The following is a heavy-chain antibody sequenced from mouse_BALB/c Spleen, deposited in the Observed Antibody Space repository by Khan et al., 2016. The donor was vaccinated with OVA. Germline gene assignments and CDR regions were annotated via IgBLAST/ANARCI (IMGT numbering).Heavy chain of an antibody. CDR2: IWAGGNT. J-gene: IGHJ4*01. CDR3: ATSFYGKRYYAMDY. CDR1: GFSSTNYG. V-gene: IGHV2-9*02. D-gene: IGHD2-1*01. Sequence: VQLVESGPGLVAPSQSLSITCTVSGFSSTNYGVNWVRQPPGKGLEWLGVIWAGGNTNYNSALMSRLSISKDKSKRQVFLRMNSLQTDDTAVYYCATSFYGKRYYAMDYWGQGTLVTVSS.